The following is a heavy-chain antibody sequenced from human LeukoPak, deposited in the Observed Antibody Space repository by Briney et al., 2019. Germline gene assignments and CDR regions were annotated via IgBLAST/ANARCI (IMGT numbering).Heavy chain of an antibody. Sequence: GGSLRLSCAASGFTFSSYAMSWVRQAPGKGLEWVSAISGSGGSTYYADSVKGRFTISRDNSKNTLYLQMNSPRAEDTAVYYCADCVVPAAMRSYYYYGMDVWGKGTTVTVSS. V-gene: IGHV3-23*01. J-gene: IGHJ6*04. CDR3: ADCVVPAAMRSYYYYGMDV. CDR1: GFTFSSYA. D-gene: IGHD2-2*01. CDR2: ISGSGGST.